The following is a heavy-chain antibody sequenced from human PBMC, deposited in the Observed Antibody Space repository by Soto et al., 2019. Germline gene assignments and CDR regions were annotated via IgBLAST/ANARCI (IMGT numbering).Heavy chain of an antibody. CDR2: IYSGGST. CDR1: GFTVSSNY. D-gene: IGHD2-21*02. V-gene: IGHV3-53*02. Sequence: EVQLVETGGGLIQPGGSLRLSCAASGFTVSSNYMSWVRQAPGKGLECGSVIYSGGSTYYADSVKGRFTISRDNCNNTLYLQMNSLRDEDTAVYYCARDHVDPREVVTLCGRDVWGQGTTVTVSS. J-gene: IGHJ6*02. CDR3: ARDHVDPREVVTLCGRDV.